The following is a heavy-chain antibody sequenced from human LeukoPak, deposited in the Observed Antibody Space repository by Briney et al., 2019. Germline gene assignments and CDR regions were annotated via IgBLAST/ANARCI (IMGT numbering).Heavy chain of an antibody. CDR2: IYHSGST. J-gene: IGHJ3*02. CDR3: ARDGSSPYYYGSGSYPPETAFDI. V-gene: IGHV4-4*02. CDR1: GGSISSSNW. Sequence: SGTLSLTCAVSGGSISSSNWWSWVRQPPGKGLEWIGEIYHSGSTNYNPSLMSRVTISVDKSKNQFSLKLSSVTAADTAVYYCARDGSSPYYYGSGSYPPETAFDIWGQGTMVTVSS. D-gene: IGHD3-10*01.